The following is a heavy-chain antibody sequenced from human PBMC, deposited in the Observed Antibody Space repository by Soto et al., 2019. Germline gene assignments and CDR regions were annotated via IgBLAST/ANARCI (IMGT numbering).Heavy chain of an antibody. J-gene: IGHJ4*02. Sequence: GASVKVSCKASGYTFTSYYMHWVRQAPGQGLEWMGWISAYNGNTNYAQKLQGRVTMTTDTSTSTAYMELRSLRSDDTAVYYCARCPIAVAGTEDYYFDYWGQGTLVTVSS. CDR1: GYTFTSYY. D-gene: IGHD6-19*01. CDR3: ARCPIAVAGTEDYYFDY. V-gene: IGHV1-18*04. CDR2: ISAYNGNT.